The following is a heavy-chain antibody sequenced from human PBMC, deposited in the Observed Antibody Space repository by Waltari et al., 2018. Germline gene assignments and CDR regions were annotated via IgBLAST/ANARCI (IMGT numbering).Heavy chain of an antibody. CDR2: VNPRGGAT. V-gene: IGHV1-2*02. CDR1: RNVITEHF. CDR3: AREYCGGECRLFDF. D-gene: IGHD2-21*01. J-gene: IGHJ4*02. Sequence: VQSGDEVMKPGASVKVPCKVSRNVITEHFIHWLRQVPGQGLEWMGWVNPRGGATNFAQRYRGRISVTWDTSLSTSYLGLSGLRSDDTAIYYCAREYCGGECRLFDFWGQGTLVTVSS.